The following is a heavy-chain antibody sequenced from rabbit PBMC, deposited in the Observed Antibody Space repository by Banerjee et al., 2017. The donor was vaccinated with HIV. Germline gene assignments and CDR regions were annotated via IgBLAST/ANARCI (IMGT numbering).Heavy chain of an antibody. Sequence: QEQLEESGGGLVKPEGSLTLTCTASGFDLSSNYYMCWVRQAPGKGLEWIACIYVGSSGSTYYASWAKGRFTISKTSSTTVTLQMTSLTVADTATYFCARDQGTYGYGGATYSYALNLWGPGTLVTVS. CDR1: GFDLSSNYY. CDR2: IYVGSSGST. V-gene: IGHV1S45*01. D-gene: IGHD6-1*01. J-gene: IGHJ4*01. CDR3: ARDQGTYGYGGATYSYALNL.